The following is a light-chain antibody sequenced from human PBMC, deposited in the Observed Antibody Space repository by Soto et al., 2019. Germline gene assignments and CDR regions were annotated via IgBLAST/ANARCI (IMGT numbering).Light chain of an antibody. CDR3: QGHSTYPRT. CDR2: DAS. V-gene: IGKV1-17*03. J-gene: IGKJ1*01. CDR1: QDISNY. Sequence: DIQMTQSPSAMSASVGDRVTITCRASQDISNYLAWFQLKPGKVPKRLIYDASSLQSGVPSRFSGSGSGTEFTLTISSLQPEDFATYYCQGHSTYPRTFGPGTKVEIK.